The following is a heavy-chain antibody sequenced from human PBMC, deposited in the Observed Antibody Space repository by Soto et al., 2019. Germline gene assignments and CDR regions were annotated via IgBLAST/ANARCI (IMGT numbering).Heavy chain of an antibody. D-gene: IGHD5-12*01. V-gene: IGHV1-46*01. CDR2: IYPGGGSI. CDR1: GYTFTGYY. CDR3: ARVEMATIKGNAFDI. J-gene: IGHJ3*02. Sequence: ASVKVSCKASGYTFTGYYMHWVRQAPGQGLEWMGTIYPGGGSISYAQKFKGRVTMTKDTSTSTVYMELSSLRSEDTAVYYCARVEMATIKGNAFDIWGQGTMVTVSS.